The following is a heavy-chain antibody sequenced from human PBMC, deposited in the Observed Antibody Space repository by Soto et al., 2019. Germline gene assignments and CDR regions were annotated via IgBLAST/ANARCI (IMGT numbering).Heavy chain of an antibody. D-gene: IGHD2-2*02. CDR1: GYPFTSYD. CDR2: MNPNSGNT. J-gene: IGHJ3*02. CDR3: ARSRIVVVPAAIPDSIDI. V-gene: IGHV1-8*01. Sequence: SLKLSCKSSGYPFTSYDMNWVRQATGQGLEWMGWMNPNSGNTGYAQKFQGRVTMTRNTSISTAYMELSSLRSEDTAVYYCARSRIVVVPAAIPDSIDIWGQRTMVTVSS.